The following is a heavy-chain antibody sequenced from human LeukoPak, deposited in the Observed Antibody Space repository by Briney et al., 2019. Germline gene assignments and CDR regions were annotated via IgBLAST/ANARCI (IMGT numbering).Heavy chain of an antibody. V-gene: IGHV3-23*01. CDR2: ISSTGGTT. CDR3: ARVLRYDNSGHDSFDI. Sequence: GGSLRLSCAASGFTFSSYEMNWVRQAPGKGLEWVSSISSTGGTTYYADSVKGRFTISRDNSKNTLYLQMNSLRAEDTAVYYCARVLRYDNSGHDSFDIWGQGTMVTVSS. J-gene: IGHJ3*02. D-gene: IGHD3-22*01. CDR1: GFTFSSYE.